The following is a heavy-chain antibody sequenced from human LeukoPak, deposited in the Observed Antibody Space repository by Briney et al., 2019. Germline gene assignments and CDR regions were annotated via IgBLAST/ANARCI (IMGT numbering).Heavy chain of an antibody. CDR2: IYYSGST. D-gene: IGHD2-2*01. J-gene: IGHJ4*02. CDR1: GGSIDSSIYY. CDR3: ARHGAIPAARFRFDS. V-gene: IGHV4-39*01. Sequence: SEALSLTCTVSGGSIDSSIYYWGWIRQPPGKGLEWIGTIYYSGSTYYNPSLKSRITMSIDRSNNQFSLNLSSVTAADTAVYYCARHGAIPAARFRFDSWGQGTLVTVSS.